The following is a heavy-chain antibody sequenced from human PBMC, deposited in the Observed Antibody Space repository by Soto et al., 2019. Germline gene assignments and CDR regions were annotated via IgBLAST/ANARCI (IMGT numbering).Heavy chain of an antibody. J-gene: IGHJ3*02. CDR3: ARHQSIAARPHGAFDI. CDR1: GVSISSSSYY. V-gene: IGHV4-39*01. CDR2: IYYSGST. Sequence: PSETLSLTCTVSGVSISSSSYYWGWMRQPPGKGLEWIGSIYYSGSTYYSPSLKSRVTISVDTSKSQFSLKLSSVTAADTAVYYCARHQSIAARPHGAFDIWGQGTMVTVSS. D-gene: IGHD6-6*01.